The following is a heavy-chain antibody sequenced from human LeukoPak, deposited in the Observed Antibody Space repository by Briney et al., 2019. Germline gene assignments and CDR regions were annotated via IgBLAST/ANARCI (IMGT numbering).Heavy chain of an antibody. CDR2: IRYDGSNK. J-gene: IGHJ4*02. D-gene: IGHD3-3*01. CDR1: RFSFSNYG. V-gene: IGHV3-30*02. Sequence: GGSLRLSCAASRFSFSNYGMHWVRQAPGKGLEWVAFIRYDGSNKYYADSVKGRFTLSRDNSRNTLSLQMSNLRAEDTAVYYCAKDRDPFAIFAVATFHYWGQGTLVTVSS. CDR3: AKDRDPFAIFAVATFHY.